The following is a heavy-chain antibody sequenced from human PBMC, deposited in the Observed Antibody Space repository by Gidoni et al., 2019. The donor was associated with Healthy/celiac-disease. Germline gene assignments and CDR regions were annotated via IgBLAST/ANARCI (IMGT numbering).Heavy chain of an antibody. V-gene: IGHV3-9*01. Sequence: EVQLVESGGGLVQPGRSLRLSCAASGFTFDDYAMHWVRQAPGKGLEWVSGISWNSGSIGYADSVKGRFTISRDNAKNSLYLQMNSLRAEDTALYYCAKGGGMYSSSGLGDGFDYWGQGTLVTVSS. CDR3: AKGGGMYSSSGLGDGFDY. D-gene: IGHD6-13*01. J-gene: IGHJ4*02. CDR1: GFTFDDYA. CDR2: ISWNSGSI.